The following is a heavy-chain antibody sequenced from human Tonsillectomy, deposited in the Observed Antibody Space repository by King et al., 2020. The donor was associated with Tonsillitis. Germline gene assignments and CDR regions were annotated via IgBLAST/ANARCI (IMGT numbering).Heavy chain of an antibody. D-gene: IGHD1-26*01. Sequence: LQLQESGPGLVKPSETLSLTCSVSGYSISSGYYWGWIRQSPGKGLVWIGTVYHSGSTYYSPSLKSRVTISVDTSKNQFSLKLNSVTAADTAIYYCARPSGTYYRDAFDIWGRGTMVTVSS. CDR3: ARPSGTYYRDAFDI. J-gene: IGHJ3*02. CDR2: VYHSGST. CDR1: GYSISSGYY. V-gene: IGHV4-38-2*01.